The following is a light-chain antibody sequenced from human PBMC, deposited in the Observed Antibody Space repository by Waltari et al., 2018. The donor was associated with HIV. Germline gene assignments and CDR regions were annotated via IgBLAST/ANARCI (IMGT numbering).Light chain of an antibody. CDR3: SSYTSSSTPVV. J-gene: IGLJ2*01. V-gene: IGLV2-14*01. CDR2: EVS. CDR1: SSDVGGYNY. Sequence: QSALAQPASVSGSPGQSITISCTGTSSDVGGYNYVSWYQQPPDKAPKLIVYEVSNRPSGVSNRFSGSKSGNTASLTISGLQAEDEADYYCSSYTSSSTPVVFGGGTKLTVL.